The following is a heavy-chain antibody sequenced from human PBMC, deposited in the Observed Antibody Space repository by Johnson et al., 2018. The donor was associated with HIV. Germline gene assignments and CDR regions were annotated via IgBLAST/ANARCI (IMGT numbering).Heavy chain of an antibody. Sequence: VQLVESGGGVVQPGGSLRLSCAASGFTFSSYGMHWVRQAPGKGLEWVSGISGSGSTIYYADSVKGRFTISRDNAKNSLYLQMKSLRAEDTAVYYCARGIEGLDAFDIWGQGTMVTVAS. V-gene: IGHV3-48*04. J-gene: IGHJ3*02. CDR2: ISGSGSTI. D-gene: IGHD2/OR15-2a*01. CDR3: ARGIEGLDAFDI. CDR1: GFTFSSYG.